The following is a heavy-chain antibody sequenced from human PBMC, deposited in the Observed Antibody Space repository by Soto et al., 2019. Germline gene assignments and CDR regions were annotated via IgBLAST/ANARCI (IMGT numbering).Heavy chain of an antibody. D-gene: IGHD6-19*01. CDR1: EFTFNTYW. CDR2: IKADGSEK. V-gene: IGHV3-7*05. CDR3: ARDWGTPGRGSAVGYYYHYGMDV. Sequence: EVQLVESGGGLVQPGGSLRLSCLASEFTFNTYWMNWVRQAPGRGLEWVANIKADGSEKNYVDSVKGRFTISRDNAKNSLYLQMNSLRGEDPAVYFCARDWGTPGRGSAVGYYYHYGMDVWGQGTTVTVSS. J-gene: IGHJ6*02.